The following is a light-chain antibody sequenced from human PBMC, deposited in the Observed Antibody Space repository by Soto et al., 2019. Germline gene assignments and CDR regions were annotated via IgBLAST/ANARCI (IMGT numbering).Light chain of an antibody. J-gene: IGKJ2*01. CDR2: GVS. Sequence: EKIMTQSPATLSVAPGEEATLSCRASRSVGSKLAGYQQKPGQAPRPLIFGVSNRANGVPAGSIGSGSGTDFSLTISSLEFEDFAVYYCQQYSDWPPEYTFGLGTKVEI. CDR3: QQYSDWPPEYT. CDR1: RSVGSK. V-gene: IGKV3-15*01.